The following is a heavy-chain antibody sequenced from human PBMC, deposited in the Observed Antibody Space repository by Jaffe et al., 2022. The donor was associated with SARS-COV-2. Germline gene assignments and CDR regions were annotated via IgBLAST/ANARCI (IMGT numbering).Heavy chain of an antibody. CDR3: ARDRGYYDSSGFIRGNLRNQWYFDL. D-gene: IGHD3-22*01. J-gene: IGHJ2*01. V-gene: IGHV1-18*01. CDR1: GYTFTSYG. CDR2: ISAYNGNT. Sequence: QVQLVQSGAEVKKPGASVKVSCKASGYTFTSYGISWVRQAPGQGLEWMGWISAYNGNTNYAQKLQGRVTMTTDTSTSTAYMELRSLRSDDTAVYYCARDRGYYDSSGFIRGNLRNQWYFDLWGRGTLVTVSS.